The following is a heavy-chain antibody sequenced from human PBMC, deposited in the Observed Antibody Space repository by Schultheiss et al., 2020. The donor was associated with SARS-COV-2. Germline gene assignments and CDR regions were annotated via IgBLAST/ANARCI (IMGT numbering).Heavy chain of an antibody. J-gene: IGHJ4*02. D-gene: IGHD1-7*01. Sequence: SETLSLTCAVYGGSFSGYYWSWIRQPPGKGLEWIGEINHSGSTNYNPSLKSRVTMSVDTSKNQFSLKLSSVTAADTAVYYCARERGQGITGTTGFDYWGQGTLVTVSS. CDR2: INHSGST. V-gene: IGHV4-34*01. CDR1: GGSFSGYY. CDR3: ARERGQGITGTTGFDY.